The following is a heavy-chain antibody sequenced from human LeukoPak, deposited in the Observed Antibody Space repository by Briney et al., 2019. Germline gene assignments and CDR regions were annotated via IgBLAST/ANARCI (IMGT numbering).Heavy chain of an antibody. CDR3: VRDLILVWTPWYAFHF. CDR2: ITEDATTI. V-gene: IGHV3-74*01. CDR1: GFAFSAYG. Sequence: PGGSLRPSCAASGFAFSAYGMDWGRQAPGKGREWVSPITEDATTITYAVYVKGQFIISRDNSKKSLYLQLNDVIADGGAVDYFVRDLILVWTPWYAFHFWRQATLV. J-gene: IGHJ4*02. D-gene: IGHD2-15*01.